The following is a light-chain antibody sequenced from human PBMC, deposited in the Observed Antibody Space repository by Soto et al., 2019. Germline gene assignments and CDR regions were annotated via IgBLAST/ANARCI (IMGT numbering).Light chain of an antibody. CDR1: QSISNY. Sequence: DIQMTQSPSSLSASVGDRVSITCRASQSISNYLNWYQQKPGKAPKLLIYAASSMQSGVPSRFSGSGSGTDFTLTISSLEPDDLATYDCQQGYSTPFSVGTGTKVHI. CDR2: AAS. CDR3: QQGYSTPFS. J-gene: IGKJ3*01. V-gene: IGKV1-39*01.